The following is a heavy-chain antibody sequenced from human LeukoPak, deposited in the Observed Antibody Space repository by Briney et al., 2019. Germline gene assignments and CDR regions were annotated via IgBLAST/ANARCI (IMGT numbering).Heavy chain of an antibody. J-gene: IGHJ5*02. CDR2: INPNSGGT. CDR3: ARDPGTYYDNPPPP. CDR1: GYTFTGYY. V-gene: IGHV1-2*02. Sequence: ASVKVSCKASGYTFTGYYMHWVRQAPGQGLEWMGWINPNSGGTNYAQKFQGRVTMTRDTSISTAYMELSRLGSDDTAVYYCARDPGTYYDNPPPPWGQGTLVTVSS. D-gene: IGHD3-9*01.